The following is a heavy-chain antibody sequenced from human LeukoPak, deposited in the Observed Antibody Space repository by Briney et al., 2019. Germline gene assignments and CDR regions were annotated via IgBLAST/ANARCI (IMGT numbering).Heavy chain of an antibody. Sequence: GGSLRLSCVASGFTFSSYPMTWVRQAPGKGLEWVSSMTGNGATSWYAGSVRGRFTISRDNSKSTLYLQMNNLRPDDTAVYYCAKMSGHPVMAYRIGSWGQGTLVIVSS. CDR3: AKMSGHPVMAYRIGS. CDR2: MTGNGATS. D-gene: IGHD1-14*01. J-gene: IGHJ4*02. CDR1: GFTFSSYP. V-gene: IGHV3-23*01.